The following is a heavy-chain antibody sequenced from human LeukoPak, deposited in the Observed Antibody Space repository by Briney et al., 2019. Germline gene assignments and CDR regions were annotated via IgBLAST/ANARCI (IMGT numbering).Heavy chain of an antibody. J-gene: IGHJ4*02. V-gene: IGHV3-21*01. CDR1: GFTFSSYS. D-gene: IGHD2-15*01. CDR2: ISSSSSYI. CDR3: ARATGYCSGGSCGDYFDY. Sequence: GGXLRLSCAAYGFTFSSYSMNWVRQAPGKGLEWVSSISSSSSYIYYADSVKGRFTISRDNAKNSLYMQMNSLRAEDTAVYCCARATGYCSGGSCGDYFDYWGQGTLVTVSS.